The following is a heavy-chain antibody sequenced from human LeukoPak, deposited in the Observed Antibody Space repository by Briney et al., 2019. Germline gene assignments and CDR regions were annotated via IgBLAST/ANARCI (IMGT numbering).Heavy chain of an antibody. CDR1: GGSISPYY. CDR3: ARDGLAVAGTFDY. J-gene: IGHJ4*02. CDR2: IYYSGST. Sequence: PSETLSLTCTVSGGSISPYYWSWIRQPPGRGLELVGYIYYSGSTNYNPSLKSRVTISVDTSKNEFSLKLISVTAADTAVHYCARDGLAVAGTFDYWGQGTLVTVSS. V-gene: IGHV4-59*01. D-gene: IGHD6-19*01.